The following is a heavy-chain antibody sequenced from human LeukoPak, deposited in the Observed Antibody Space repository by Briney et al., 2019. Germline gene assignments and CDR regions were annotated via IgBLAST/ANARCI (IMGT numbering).Heavy chain of an antibody. CDR1: GYTFTSYS. D-gene: IGHD6-19*01. Sequence: ASVKFSCKASGYTFTSYSMNWVRQAPGQGLQWMGIINPSGGSTNYAQKFQGRVTMTRDTSTSTVYMEMSSLRSEDTAVYYCARDGYRGWALRWYFDYWGQGTLVTVSS. CDR2: INPSGGST. V-gene: IGHV1-46*01. J-gene: IGHJ4*02. CDR3: ARDGYRGWALRWYFDY.